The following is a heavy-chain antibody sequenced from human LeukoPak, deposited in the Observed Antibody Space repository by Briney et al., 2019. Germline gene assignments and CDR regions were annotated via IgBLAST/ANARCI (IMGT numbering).Heavy chain of an antibody. Sequence: GGSLRLSCEASGFSGFSFSDYWMIWVRQAPGKGLEWVASIKQDGTEKAYVDSVKGRFTISRDNAKNSLYLQMNSLRAEDTALYYCANSLYKYSGYAEGMDVWGQGTTVTVSS. J-gene: IGHJ6*02. CDR2: IKQDGTEK. CDR3: ANSLYKYSGYAEGMDV. V-gene: IGHV3-7*03. CDR1: GFSGFSFSDYW. D-gene: IGHD5-12*01.